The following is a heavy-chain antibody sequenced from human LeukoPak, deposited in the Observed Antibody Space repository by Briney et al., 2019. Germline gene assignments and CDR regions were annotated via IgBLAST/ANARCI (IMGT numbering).Heavy chain of an antibody. J-gene: IGHJ6*02. CDR3: ARGSGRMEGMDV. CDR2: INHSGST. D-gene: IGHD1-1*01. V-gene: IGHV4-34*01. Sequence: SSETLSLTCAVYVGSFSGYYWSWIRQPPRKGLEWIGEINHSGSTNYNPSLKSRVTISVDTSKNQFSLKLSSVPAADTAVYYCARGSGRMEGMDVWGQGTTVTVSS. CDR1: VGSFSGYY.